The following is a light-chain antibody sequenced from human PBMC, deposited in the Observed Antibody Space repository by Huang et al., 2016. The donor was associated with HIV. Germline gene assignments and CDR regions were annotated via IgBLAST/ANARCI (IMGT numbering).Light chain of an antibody. CDR1: QSISSW. V-gene: IGKV1-5*03. CDR2: KAS. J-gene: IGKJ4*01. CDR3: QQYNSYPLT. Sequence: DIQMTQSPSTLSSSVGDRGTITCRASQSISSWLAWYQQKPGKAPKPLIYKASNLESGVPSRLSGSGSGTEFTLTISSLQPDDFATYYCQQYNSYPLTFGGGTKVQIK.